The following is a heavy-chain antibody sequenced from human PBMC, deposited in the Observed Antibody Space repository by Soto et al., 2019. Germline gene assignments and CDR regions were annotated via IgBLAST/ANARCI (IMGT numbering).Heavy chain of an antibody. D-gene: IGHD3-22*01. CDR2: ISGSGGST. CDR1: GFTFSSYA. J-gene: IGHJ5*02. CDR3: AKDRYYYDSSGFSWFDP. Sequence: EVQLLESGGGLVQPGGSLRLSCAASGFTFSSYAMSWVRQAPGKGLEWVSAISGSGGSTYYADSVKGRFTISRDNSKNTLYLQMNSLRSEDTAVYYFAKDRYYYDSSGFSWFDPWGQGTLVTVSS. V-gene: IGHV3-23*01.